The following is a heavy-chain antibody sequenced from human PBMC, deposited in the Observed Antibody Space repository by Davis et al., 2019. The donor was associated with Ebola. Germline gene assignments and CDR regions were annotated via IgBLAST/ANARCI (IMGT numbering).Heavy chain of an antibody. V-gene: IGHV4-39*07. Sequence: PSETLSLTCTVSGGSISSSSYYWGWIRQPPGKGLEWIGSIYYSGSTNYNPSLKSRVTISVDTSKNQFSLKLSSVTAADTAVYYCARVQGVLLTGFDPWGQGTLVTVSS. D-gene: IGHD7-27*01. CDR3: ARVQGVLLTGFDP. CDR2: IYYSGST. J-gene: IGHJ5*02. CDR1: GGSISSSSYY.